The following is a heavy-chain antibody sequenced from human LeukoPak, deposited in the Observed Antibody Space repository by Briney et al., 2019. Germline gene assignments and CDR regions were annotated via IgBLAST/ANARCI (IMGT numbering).Heavy chain of an antibody. Sequence: GGSLRLSCVASGFTFRNYWMNWVRQAPWKGLEWVANIKEDGSEQYYVDSVKGRLTISRDNAKKLLSLQITSLRAEDTAVYYCARGKTYSDYWGQGTLVTVSS. J-gene: IGHJ4*02. CDR2: IKEDGSEQ. CDR1: GFTFRNYW. CDR3: ARGKTYSDY. V-gene: IGHV3-7*01.